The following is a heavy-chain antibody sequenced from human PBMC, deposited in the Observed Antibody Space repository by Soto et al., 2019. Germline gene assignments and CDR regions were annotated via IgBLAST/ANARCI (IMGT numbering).Heavy chain of an antibody. V-gene: IGHV1-3*01. J-gene: IGHJ5*02. CDR2: INAGNGNT. D-gene: IGHD3-3*01. CDR1: GYTFTSYA. CDR3: ARSGGSGYYSDWFDP. Sequence: ASVKFSCKASGYTFTSYAMHWVRQAPGQRLECMGWINAGNGNTKYSQKFQGRVTITRXTXXSXXXMXLXXLRSEDTAVYYCARSGGSGYYSDWFDPWGQGTLVTVSS.